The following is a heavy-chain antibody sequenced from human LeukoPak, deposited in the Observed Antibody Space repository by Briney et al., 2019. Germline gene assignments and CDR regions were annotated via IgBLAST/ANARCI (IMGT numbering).Heavy chain of an antibody. D-gene: IGHD3-10*01. Sequence: GFLRLSCAASGFTVSSNYMSWVRQAPGKGLEWVSVIYSGGSTYYADSVKGRFTISRDNSKNTLYLQMNSLRAEDTAVYYCARGSPMLRGRPFDYWGQGTLVTVSS. CDR1: GFTVSSNY. CDR3: ARGSPMLRGRPFDY. V-gene: IGHV3-53*01. CDR2: IYSGGST. J-gene: IGHJ4*02.